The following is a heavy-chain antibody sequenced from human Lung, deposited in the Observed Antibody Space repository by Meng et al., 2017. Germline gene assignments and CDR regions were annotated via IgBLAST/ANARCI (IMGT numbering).Heavy chain of an antibody. CDR2: INHSGST. CDR3: ARGPTTMAHDFDY. D-gene: IGHD4-11*01. Sequence: QGLHHQFGRVLLQPSAPLSLTCVVSVGSFSGYYWSWIRQPPGKGLEWIGEINHSGSTNYNPSLESRATISVDTSQNNLSLKLSSVTAADSAVYYCARGPTTMAHDFDYWGQGTLVTVSS. V-gene: IGHV4-34*01. J-gene: IGHJ4*02. CDR1: VGSFSGYY.